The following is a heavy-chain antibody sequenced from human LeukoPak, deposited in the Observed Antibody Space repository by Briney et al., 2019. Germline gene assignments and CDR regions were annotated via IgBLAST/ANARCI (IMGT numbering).Heavy chain of an antibody. V-gene: IGHV3-21*01. J-gene: IGHJ5*02. CDR3: ARTYYYDSSGYQRPNGSAP. D-gene: IGHD3-22*01. CDR2: ISSSSSYI. CDR1: GFTFSSYS. Sequence: GGSLRLSCAASGFTFSSYSMNWVRQAPGKGLEWVSSISSSSSYIYYADSVKGRFTISRDNAKNSLYLQMNSLRAEDTDVYYCARTYYYDSSGYQRPNGSAPWGQGTLVTVSS.